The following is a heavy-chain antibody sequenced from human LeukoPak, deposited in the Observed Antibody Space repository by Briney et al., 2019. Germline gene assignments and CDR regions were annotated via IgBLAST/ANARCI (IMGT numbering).Heavy chain of an antibody. CDR3: ARAERIQLCSTEGDWYFDL. CDR1: GFTFSSYW. D-gene: IGHD5-18*01. Sequence: GGSLRLSCAASGFTFSSYWMSWVRQAPGKGLEWVANIKQDGSEKYYVDSVKGRFTISRDNAKNSLYLQMNSLRAEDTAVYYCARAERIQLCSTEGDWYFDLWGRGTLVTVSS. J-gene: IGHJ2*01. V-gene: IGHV3-7*01. CDR2: IKQDGSEK.